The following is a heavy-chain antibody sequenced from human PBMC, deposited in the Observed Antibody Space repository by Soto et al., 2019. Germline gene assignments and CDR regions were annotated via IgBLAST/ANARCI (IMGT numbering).Heavy chain of an antibody. Sequence: QVQLVQSGAEVKKPGSSVKVSCKASGGTFSSYTISWVRQAPGQGLEWMGRIIPILGIANYAQKFQGRVTITADKSTSTAYMELSRLRSEDTAVYYCARECYGDYYYFDYWGQGTLVTVSS. D-gene: IGHD4-17*01. CDR1: GGTFSSYT. J-gene: IGHJ4*02. CDR2: IIPILGIA. V-gene: IGHV1-69*02. CDR3: ARECYGDYYYFDY.